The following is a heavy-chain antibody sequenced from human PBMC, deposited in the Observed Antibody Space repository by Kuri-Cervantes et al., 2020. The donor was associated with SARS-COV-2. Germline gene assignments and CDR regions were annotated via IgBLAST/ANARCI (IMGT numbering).Heavy chain of an antibody. CDR2: ISYDGSNK. V-gene: IGHV3-30*18. D-gene: IGHD3-10*01. CDR3: AKDLRLLWFGELSY. CDR1: GFTFSSYG. Sequence: GESLKISCAASGFTFSSYGMHWVRQAPGKGLEWVAVISYDGSNKYYADSVKGRFTISRDNSKNTLYLQMNSLRAEDTAVYYCAKDLRLLWFGELSYWGQGTLVTVSS. J-gene: IGHJ4*02.